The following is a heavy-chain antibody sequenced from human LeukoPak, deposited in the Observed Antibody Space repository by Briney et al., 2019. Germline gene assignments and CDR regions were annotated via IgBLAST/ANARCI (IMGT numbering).Heavy chain of an antibody. D-gene: IGHD6-13*01. J-gene: IGHJ4*02. CDR2: IKSKTDGGTT. CDR3: TTERIAAAGTDY. V-gene: IGHV3-15*01. CDR1: GFTFSNAW. Sequence: PGGSLRLSCAASGFTFSNAWMSWVRQAPGKGLEWVGRIKSKTDGGTTDYAAPVKGRFTISRDDSKNTLYLQMNSLKTEDTAVYYCTTERIAAAGTDYWGQGTLVTVSS.